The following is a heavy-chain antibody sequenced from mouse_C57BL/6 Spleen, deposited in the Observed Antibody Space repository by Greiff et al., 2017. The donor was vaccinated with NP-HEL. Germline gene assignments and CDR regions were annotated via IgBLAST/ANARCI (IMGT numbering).Heavy chain of an antibody. Sequence: EVHLVESGGGLVKPGGSLKLSCAASGFTFSDYGMHWVRQAPEKGLEWVAYISSGSSTIYYADTVKGRFTISRDNAKNTLFLQMTSLRSEDTAMYYCARPVLRYHYYFDYWGQGTTLTVSS. CDR3: ARPVLRYHYYFDY. D-gene: IGHD1-1*01. J-gene: IGHJ2*01. V-gene: IGHV5-17*01. CDR1: GFTFSDYG. CDR2: ISSGSSTI.